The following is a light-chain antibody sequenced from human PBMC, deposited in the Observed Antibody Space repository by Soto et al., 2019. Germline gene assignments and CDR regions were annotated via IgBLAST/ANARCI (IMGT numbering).Light chain of an antibody. V-gene: IGKV1-12*02. CDR2: ASS. Sequence: DIQMTQSPASVSASVGARIKVTCRASHDICAWLSWYQQRPGQAPHLLVYASSSLHSGFPSRFSGSGSGTEFALPISRRQPEDFATYYCQQIGSYPSTFGPGPKV. CDR1: HDICAW. CDR3: QQIGSYPST. J-gene: IGKJ3*01.